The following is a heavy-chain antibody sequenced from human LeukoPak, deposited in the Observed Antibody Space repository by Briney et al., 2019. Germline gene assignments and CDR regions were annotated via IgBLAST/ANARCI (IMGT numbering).Heavy chain of an antibody. D-gene: IGHD4-11*01. Sequence: GRSLRLSCVASGFTFAHYGMHWVRQAPGKGLEWVAVIWHDGSSQYYADSVKGRFTISRDNSMNTLYLQMNSLRAEDTAIYYCAKDAQRGFDYSNSLESWGQGTLVTVSS. CDR1: GFTFAHYG. CDR2: IWHDGSSQ. V-gene: IGHV3-33*06. CDR3: AKDAQRGFDYSNSLES. J-gene: IGHJ5*01.